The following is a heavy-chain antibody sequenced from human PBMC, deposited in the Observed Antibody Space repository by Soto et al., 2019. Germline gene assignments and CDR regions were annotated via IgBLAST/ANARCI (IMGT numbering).Heavy chain of an antibody. Sequence: EVQLLESGGGLVQPGGSLRLSCAASGFTFSSYAMSWVRQAPGKGLEWVSAISGSGGSTYYADSVKGRFTISRDNSKNTLYLQMNSLRAEDTAVYYCAKDPCSGGSCYTPGMDVWGQGTTVTVSS. V-gene: IGHV3-23*01. J-gene: IGHJ6*02. CDR3: AKDPCSGGSCYTPGMDV. D-gene: IGHD2-15*01. CDR1: GFTFSSYA. CDR2: ISGSGGST.